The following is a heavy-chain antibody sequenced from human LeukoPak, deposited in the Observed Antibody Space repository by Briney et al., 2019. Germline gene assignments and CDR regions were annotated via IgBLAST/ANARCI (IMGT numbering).Heavy chain of an antibody. D-gene: IGHD1-1*01. CDR3: ARRKTGSPYDY. J-gene: IGHJ4*02. V-gene: IGHV3-53*01. CDR2: IYSGGST. Sequence: PGGSLRLSCAASGFSVSSDYIGWVRQAPGKGREWVSVIYSGGSTYYADSGKGRFTISRDNSKNTVYLQMNSLRPEDTAVYYCARRKTGSPYDYWGQGTLVTVSS. CDR1: GFSVSSDY.